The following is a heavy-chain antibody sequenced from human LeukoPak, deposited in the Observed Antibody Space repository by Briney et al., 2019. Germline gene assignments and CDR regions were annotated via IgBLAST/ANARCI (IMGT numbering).Heavy chain of an antibody. V-gene: IGHV3-30*18. CDR2: ISFDGSNI. CDR3: VKGGDGSIPFDY. CDR1: GFTFRNYA. Sequence: GGSLRLSCGASGFTFRNYAMHWVRQAPGKGLEWVAIISFDGSNIQFGDSVRGRFTISRDNPKNTVFLQMNSLRGGDTAVYYCVKGGDGSIPFDYLGQGTLVTVSS. J-gene: IGHJ4*02. D-gene: IGHD5-24*01.